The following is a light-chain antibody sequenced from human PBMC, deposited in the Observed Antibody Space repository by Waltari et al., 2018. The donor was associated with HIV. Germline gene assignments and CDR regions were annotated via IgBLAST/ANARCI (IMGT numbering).Light chain of an antibody. J-gene: IGKJ3*01. CDR2: DAS. V-gene: IGKV1-33*01. Sequence: DIQMTQSPSSLSASVTDRVTITCQATQDIGYYLNWYQQKPGEAPRLLIYDASRLRPGVPSRFSGGGSGTDFTLTISSLQPEDMATYYCQQYHSQFTFGPGTKVHIK. CDR1: QDIGYY. CDR3: QQYHSQFT.